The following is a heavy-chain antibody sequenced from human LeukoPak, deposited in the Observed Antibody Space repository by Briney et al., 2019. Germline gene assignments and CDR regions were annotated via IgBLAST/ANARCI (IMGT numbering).Heavy chain of an antibody. CDR2: MNPNSGNT. D-gene: IGHD3-10*01. CDR3: ARVVTMVQRNWFDP. CDR1: GYTFTSYD. V-gene: IGHV1-8*01. Sequence: ASVKVSCKASGYTFTSYDINWVRQATGQGLEWMGWMNPNSGNTGYAQKFQGRVTMTRNTSISTAYMELSSLRSEDTAVYYCARVVTMVQRNWFDPWGQGTLVTVSS. J-gene: IGHJ5*02.